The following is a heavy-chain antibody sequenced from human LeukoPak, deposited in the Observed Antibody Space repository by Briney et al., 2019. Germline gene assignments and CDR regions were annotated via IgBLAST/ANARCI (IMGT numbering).Heavy chain of an antibody. D-gene: IGHD3-9*01. CDR1: GLAFSSYA. CDR2: ISGSGGST. CDR3: AKNPPRIRYFDWPKDY. V-gene: IGHV3-23*01. Sequence: PGGSLRLSCAASGLAFSSYAMSWVRQAPGKGLEWVSAISGSGGSTYYADSVKGRFTISRDNSKNTLYLQMNSLRAEDTAVYYCAKNPPRIRYFDWPKDYWGQGTLVTVSS. J-gene: IGHJ4*02.